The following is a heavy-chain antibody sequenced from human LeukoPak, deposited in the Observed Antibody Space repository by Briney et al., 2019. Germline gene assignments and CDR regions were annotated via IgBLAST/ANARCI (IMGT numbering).Heavy chain of an antibody. CDR1: GFTFSSYG. J-gene: IGHJ6*02. Sequence: GGSLRLSCAASGFTFSSYGMHWLRHAPGKGLEWVAVLSYDGSNKYYAHSVKGRFTISRDNCKNTLYLQMHSLRAEDTAVYYCAKVAHYSYGPNYYYGMDVWGQGTTVTVSS. V-gene: IGHV3-30*18. CDR2: LSYDGSNK. CDR3: AKVAHYSYGPNYYYGMDV. D-gene: IGHD5-18*01.